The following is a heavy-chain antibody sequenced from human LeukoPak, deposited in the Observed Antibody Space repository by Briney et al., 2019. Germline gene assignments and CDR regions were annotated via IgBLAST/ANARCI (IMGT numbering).Heavy chain of an antibody. CDR1: GGSFSGYY. J-gene: IGHJ5*02. CDR3: ATYSSSFGWFDP. V-gene: IGHV4-34*01. CDR2: INHSGST. Sequence: SETLSLTCAVYGGSFSGYYWSWIRQPPGKGLEWIGEINHSGSTNYNPSLKSRVTISVDTSKNQFSLKLSSVTAADTAVYYCATYSSSFGWFDPWGQGTLVTVSS. D-gene: IGHD6-13*01.